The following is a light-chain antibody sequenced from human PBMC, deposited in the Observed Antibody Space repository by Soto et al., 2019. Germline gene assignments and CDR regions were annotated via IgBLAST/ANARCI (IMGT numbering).Light chain of an antibody. CDR2: SNN. CDR1: SSNFAVNT. J-gene: IGLJ3*02. Sequence: QSVLTQPPSASGTPGLRVTISCSGSSSNFAVNTVNWYQQVPGTAPKLLIYSNNQRPSGVPDRFSASKSVTSASLAISGLQSEDEADYCWSAGDDSLNGPVFGGGTKLTVL. V-gene: IGLV1-44*01. CDR3: SAGDDSLNGPV.